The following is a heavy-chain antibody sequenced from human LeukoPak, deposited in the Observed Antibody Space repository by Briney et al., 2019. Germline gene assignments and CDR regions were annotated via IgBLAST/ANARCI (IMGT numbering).Heavy chain of an antibody. J-gene: IGHJ4*02. Sequence: GGSLRLSCAASGFSFSSYSMNWVRQAPGKGLEWVSSISSSSSYIYYADSVKGRFTISRDNAKNSLYLQMNSLRAEDTAVYYCARDREQWLVLFDYWGQGTLVTVSS. V-gene: IGHV3-21*01. CDR3: ARDREQWLVLFDY. CDR2: ISSSSSYI. D-gene: IGHD6-19*01. CDR1: GFSFSSYS.